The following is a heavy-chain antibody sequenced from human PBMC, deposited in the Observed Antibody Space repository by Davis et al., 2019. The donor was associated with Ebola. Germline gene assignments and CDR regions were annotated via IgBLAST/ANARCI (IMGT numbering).Heavy chain of an antibody. CDR2: INQDGSDN. J-gene: IGHJ6*04. CDR1: GFIFGSFW. D-gene: IGHD6-19*01. CDR3: AKGGSGWPSDYSYGMGV. V-gene: IGHV3-7*03. Sequence: PGGSLRLSCAASGFIFGSFWMTWVRQAPGKGLEWVANINQDGSDNYYADSVRGRFTISRDNAKNTLYLQMNSLTVEDTAVYYCAKGGSGWPSDYSYGMGVWGKGTTVTVSS.